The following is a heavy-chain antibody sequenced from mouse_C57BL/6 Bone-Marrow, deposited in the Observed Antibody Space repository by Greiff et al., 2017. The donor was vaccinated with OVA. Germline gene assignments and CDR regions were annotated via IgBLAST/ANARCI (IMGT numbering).Heavy chain of an antibody. CDR2: IYPSDSET. V-gene: IGHV1-61*01. Sequence: QVQLQQPGAELVRPGSSVKLSCKASGYTFTSYWMDWVKQRPGQGLEWIGNIYPSDSETHYNQKFKDKAKLTVDKSSSTAYMQLSSLTSEDSAVYYCALYYYGSSYLSYWYFDVWGTGTTVTVSS. CDR1: GYTFTSYW. J-gene: IGHJ1*03. CDR3: ALYYYGSSYLSYWYFDV. D-gene: IGHD1-1*01.